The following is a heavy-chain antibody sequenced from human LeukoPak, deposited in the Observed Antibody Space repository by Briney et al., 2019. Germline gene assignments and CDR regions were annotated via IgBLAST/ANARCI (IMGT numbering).Heavy chain of an antibody. CDR1: GGSISSYY. CDR3: ARRLVAAAGTPYNY. V-gene: IGHV4-59*01. J-gene: IGHJ4*02. CDR2: IYYSGCT. D-gene: IGHD6-13*01. Sequence: SETLSLTCTVSGGSISSYYWSWIRQPPGKGLEWIGYIYYSGCTNCNPSLKSRVTISVDTSKNQFSLKLSSVTAADTAVYYCARRLVAAAGTPYNYWGQGTLVTVSS.